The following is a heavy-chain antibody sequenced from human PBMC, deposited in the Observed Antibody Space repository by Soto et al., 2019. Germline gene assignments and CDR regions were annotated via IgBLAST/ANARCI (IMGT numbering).Heavy chain of an antibody. V-gene: IGHV1-18*01. CDR2: ISAYNGHT. Sequence: ASVKVSCKAPGYTFTSYRISWVRQAPGQGLEWMGWISAYNGHTNYAQKLQGRVTMTTDTSTSTAYMELRSLRSDDTAVYYCARLAAAGPWLDYWGQGTLVTVSS. CDR3: ARLAAAGPWLDY. D-gene: IGHD6-13*01. CDR1: GYTFTSYR. J-gene: IGHJ4*02.